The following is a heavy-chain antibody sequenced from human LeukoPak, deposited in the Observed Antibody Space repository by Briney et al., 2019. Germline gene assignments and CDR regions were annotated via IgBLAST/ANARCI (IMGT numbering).Heavy chain of an antibody. V-gene: IGHV4-31*03. Sequence: SQTLSLTCTVSGGSISSGGHYWSWIRQHPGKGLEWIGYIYYSGSTYYNPSLKSRVTISVDTSKNQFSLKLSSVTAADTAVYYCARGQTEGQLLWSFRFDPWGQGTLVTVSS. CDR1: GGSISSGGHY. J-gene: IGHJ5*02. CDR3: ARGQTEGQLLWSFRFDP. D-gene: IGHD2-2*01. CDR2: IYYSGST.